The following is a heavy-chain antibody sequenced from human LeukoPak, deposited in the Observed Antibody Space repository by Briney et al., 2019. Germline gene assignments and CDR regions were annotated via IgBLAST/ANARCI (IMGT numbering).Heavy chain of an antibody. CDR1: GYTFTSYY. D-gene: IGHD6-13*01. J-gene: IGHJ3*02. Sequence: ASVKVSCKASGYTFTSYYMHWVRQAPGQGLEWMGIINPSGGSTSYAQKFQGRVTMTRDTSTSTVYMELSSPRSEDTAVYYCARTPYSSSLEDAFDIWGQGTMVTVSS. V-gene: IGHV1-46*01. CDR3: ARTPYSSSLEDAFDI. CDR2: INPSGGST.